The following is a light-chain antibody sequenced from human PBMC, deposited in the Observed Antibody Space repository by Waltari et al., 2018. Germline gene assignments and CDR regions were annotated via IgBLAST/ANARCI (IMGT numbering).Light chain of an antibody. CDR3: QQRSDWLYT. J-gene: IGKJ2*01. V-gene: IGKV3-11*01. CDR2: DAS. Sequence: EVVLTQSPATLSLSPGEGATLSCRASQSVGTYLAWFQQKPGQPPRLLIYDASNRATGIQPRFSGRGSGTYFTLTISYLEPEDFAVYYCQQRSDWLYTFGQGTKLEMK. CDR1: QSVGTY.